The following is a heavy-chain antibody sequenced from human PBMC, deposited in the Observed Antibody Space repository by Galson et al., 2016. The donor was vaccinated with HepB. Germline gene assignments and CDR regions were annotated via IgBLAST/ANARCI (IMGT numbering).Heavy chain of an antibody. J-gene: IGHJ3*02. D-gene: IGHD3-10*01. V-gene: IGHV1-24*01. Sequence: SVHVSCKVSVYTLTEVSIHWVRQSPGKGLEWMGGLAPEDGAIIYAQQFRSRVTMTEDTSTDTAFMELSSLRSEDTAVYYCATVSYLEAFDIWGQGTLVTVSS. CDR3: ATVSYLEAFDI. CDR1: VYTLTEVS. CDR2: LAPEDGAI.